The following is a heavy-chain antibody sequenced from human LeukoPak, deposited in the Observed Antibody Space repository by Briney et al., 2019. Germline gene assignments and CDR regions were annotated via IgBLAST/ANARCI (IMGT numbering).Heavy chain of an antibody. CDR2: ISGSGGNT. D-gene: IGHD1-26*01. CDR3: AKGPYSGFS. Sequence: GGSLRLSCAASGFNVRSNYMTWVRQAPGKGLEWVSAISGSGGNTYYADSVKGRFTISRDNSKNTLYLQMNSLRAEDTAVYYCAKGPYSGFSWGQGTLVTVSS. CDR1: GFNVRSNY. V-gene: IGHV3-23*01. J-gene: IGHJ5*02.